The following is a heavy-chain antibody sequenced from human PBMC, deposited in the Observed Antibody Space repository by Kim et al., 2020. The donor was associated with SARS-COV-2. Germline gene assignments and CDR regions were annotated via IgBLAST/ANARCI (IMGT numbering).Heavy chain of an antibody. CDR3: AKDRYGTTADYFDS. Sequence: ADSVKGRFTISRDNSKNTLYLQMNSLRTEDTALYFCAKDRYGTTADYFDSWGQGTLVTVSS. D-gene: IGHD4-4*01. J-gene: IGHJ4*02. V-gene: IGHV3-23*01.